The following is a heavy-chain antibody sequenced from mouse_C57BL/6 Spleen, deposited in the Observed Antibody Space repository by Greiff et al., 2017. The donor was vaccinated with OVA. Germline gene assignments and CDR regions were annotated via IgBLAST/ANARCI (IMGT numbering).Heavy chain of an antibody. D-gene: IGHD1-1*01. CDR1: GYTFTSYW. J-gene: IGHJ4*01. V-gene: IGHV1-50*01. CDR3: ASFYCGSSYVAMDY. Sequence: VQLQQPGAELVQPGASVTLSCTASGYTFTSYWMQWVQQRPGQGLEWIGEIGPSGSYTNYNQKFTGQATVTVDTSSSTFYMQLSRLTSEDAAVYCGASFYCGSSYVAMDYWGQGTSVTVAS. CDR2: IGPSGSYT.